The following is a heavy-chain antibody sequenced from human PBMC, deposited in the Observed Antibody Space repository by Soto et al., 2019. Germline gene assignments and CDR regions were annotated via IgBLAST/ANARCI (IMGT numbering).Heavy chain of an antibody. D-gene: IGHD5-18*01. V-gene: IGHV3-30*03. CDR2: ISDDGSNK. J-gene: IGHJ3*02. CDR3: ARGGGYSYGTNDAFDI. CDR1: GFTFKTYG. Sequence: QVQLVESGGGVVQPGRSLRLSCAASGFTFKTYGMHWVRQAPGKGLEWVAVISDDGSNKYNIASVEGRFTISRDNSKKTLSLQINRLRDEDTAVYYCARGGGYSYGTNDAFDIWGQGTMVTVSS.